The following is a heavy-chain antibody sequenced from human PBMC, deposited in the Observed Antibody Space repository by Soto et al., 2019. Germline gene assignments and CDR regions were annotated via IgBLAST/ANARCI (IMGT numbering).Heavy chain of an antibody. D-gene: IGHD3-3*02. CDR3: AKDTSRLAFTRGPFAC. J-gene: IGHJ4*02. Sequence: GSLRLSCAASGXTFSDYSMHWVRQAPGKGLEWLAVFSYDGSSKYYADSVKGLFTISRENSKNTLYLQMSSLRSEETALYFCAKDTSRLAFTRGPFACWGQGTLGPVSS. CDR2: FSYDGSSK. CDR1: GXTFSDYS. V-gene: IGHV3-30*18.